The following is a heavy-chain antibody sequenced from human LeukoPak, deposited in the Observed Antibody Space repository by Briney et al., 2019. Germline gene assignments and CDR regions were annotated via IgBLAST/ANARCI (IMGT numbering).Heavy chain of an antibody. CDR1: GFTFSSSD. CDR3: AKASSNYFYYFEY. J-gene: IGHJ4*02. Sequence: GGSLRLSCAASGFTFSSSDMHWVRQAPGRGLEWVAVISYDATNKYYADSVKGRFTLSRDNSKNTLYLQTNTLRDEDTAVYYCAKASSNYFYYFEYWGQGTLVTVSS. V-gene: IGHV3-30*18. D-gene: IGHD2/OR15-2a*01. CDR2: ISYDATNK.